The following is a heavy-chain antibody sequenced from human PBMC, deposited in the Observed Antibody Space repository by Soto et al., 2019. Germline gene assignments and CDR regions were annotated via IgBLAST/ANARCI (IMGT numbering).Heavy chain of an antibody. Sequence: SETLSLTCTVSGGSISSSSYYWGWIRQPPGKGLEWIGSMYYSGSTYYNPSLKSRVTISVDTSKNQFSLKLSSVTAADTAVYYCARHTIGVSHDSSGYYYFYFDYGGQGTLVTVSS. CDR3: ARHTIGVSHDSSGYYYFYFDY. V-gene: IGHV4-39*01. CDR2: MYYSGST. D-gene: IGHD3-22*01. CDR1: GGSISSSSYY. J-gene: IGHJ4*02.